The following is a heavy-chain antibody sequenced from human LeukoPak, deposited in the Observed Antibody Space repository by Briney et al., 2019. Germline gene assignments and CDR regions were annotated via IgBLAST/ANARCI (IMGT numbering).Heavy chain of an antibody. CDR2: IYYSGST. D-gene: IGHD1-26*01. J-gene: IGHJ4*02. Sequence: SETLSLTCSVSGGSISSSSYYWSWIRQPPGKGLEWIGYIYYSGSTNYNPSLKSRVTISVDTSKNQFSLKLSSVTAADTAVYYCARGVGATDYWGQGTLVTVSS. CDR1: GGSISSSSYY. CDR3: ARGVGATDY. V-gene: IGHV4-61*01.